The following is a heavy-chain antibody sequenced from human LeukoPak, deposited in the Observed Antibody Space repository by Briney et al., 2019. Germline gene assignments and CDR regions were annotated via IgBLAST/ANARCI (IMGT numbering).Heavy chain of an antibody. Sequence: SETLSLTCTVSGGSISSYYWSWIRQPPGKGLEWIGEINHSGSTNYNPSLKSRVTISVDTSKNQFSLKLSSVTAADTAVYYCARTLPSYCSSTSCYRLYYFDYWGQGTLVTVSS. CDR2: INHSGST. V-gene: IGHV4-34*01. J-gene: IGHJ4*02. CDR3: ARTLPSYCSSTSCYRLYYFDY. CDR1: GGSISSYY. D-gene: IGHD2-2*01.